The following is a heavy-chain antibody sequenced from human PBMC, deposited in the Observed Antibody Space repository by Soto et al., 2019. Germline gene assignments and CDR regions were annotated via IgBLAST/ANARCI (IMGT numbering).Heavy chain of an antibody. V-gene: IGHV3-49*03. J-gene: IGHJ3*02. CDR3: TRDMTPRRAFDM. CDR1: GFTFGDYA. CDR2: IRTKASGGTA. D-gene: IGHD3-16*01. Sequence: GGSLRLSCTASGFTFGDYAMNWCRQAPGKGLEWLAFIRTKASGGTAEYAASVKGRFTISRDDSKSIAYLQMNGLETEDTAVCYCTRDMTPRRAFDMWGQGTKVTVSS.